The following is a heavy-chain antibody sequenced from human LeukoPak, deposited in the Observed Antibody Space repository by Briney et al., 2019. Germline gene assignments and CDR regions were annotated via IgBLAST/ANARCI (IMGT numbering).Heavy chain of an antibody. CDR2: IRPSNDFT. V-gene: IGHV1-46*01. Sequence: ASVKVSCKASGFTITNYYMHWVRQAPGQGLEWMGAIRPSNDFTTYAQKFQGRVTMTRDTSTNTVFMEVRSLRSEDTAVFFCARHREPSGPFDYWGQGTLVTVSS. CDR3: ARHREPSGPFDY. CDR1: GFTITNYY. J-gene: IGHJ4*02. D-gene: IGHD6-19*01.